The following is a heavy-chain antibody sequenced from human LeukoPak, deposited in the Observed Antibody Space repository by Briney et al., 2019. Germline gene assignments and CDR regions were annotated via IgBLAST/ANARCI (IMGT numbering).Heavy chain of an antibody. V-gene: IGHV4-39*01. Sequence: SETLSLTSTVTGGSISSGGYYWSWIRQHPGKGLEWIGYIYYTGNTYFNPSLKSRLTISVDTSKNQFSLKLDSVTAADTAVYYCARQPSLRVDYYYGMDVWGQGTTVTVSS. D-gene: IGHD2-8*02. J-gene: IGHJ6*02. CDR2: IYYTGNT. CDR3: ARQPSLRVDYYYGMDV. CDR1: GGSISSGGYY.